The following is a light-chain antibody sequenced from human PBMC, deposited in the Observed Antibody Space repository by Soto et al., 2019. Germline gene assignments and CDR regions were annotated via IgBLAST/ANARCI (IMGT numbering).Light chain of an antibody. J-gene: IGKJ3*01. V-gene: IGKV3-20*01. CDR2: GAS. CDR3: QEDCSTLFT. Sequence: EIVATQSPGTLSLSPGERATLSCRASQSVSSNYLAWYQQKPGQAPRLLIYGASSRASDIPGRFSGSGSGTDFTLIISRLEPKDCAKYYCQEDCSTLFTVSPGTKVDVK. CDR1: QSVSSNY.